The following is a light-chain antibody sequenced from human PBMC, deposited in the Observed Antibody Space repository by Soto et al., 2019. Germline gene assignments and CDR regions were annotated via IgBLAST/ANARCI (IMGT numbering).Light chain of an antibody. J-gene: IGKJ5*01. CDR1: QSVGSNY. CDR2: GSS. Sequence: ELVLTQSPGTLSLSPGERATLSCRASQSVGSNYLAWYQQKPGQAPRLLIYGSSSRASGIPDRFSGSGSGTDFTLTISRLEPEDCAVYYCQQYGDSFGQGTRLEIK. CDR3: QQYGDS. V-gene: IGKV3-20*01.